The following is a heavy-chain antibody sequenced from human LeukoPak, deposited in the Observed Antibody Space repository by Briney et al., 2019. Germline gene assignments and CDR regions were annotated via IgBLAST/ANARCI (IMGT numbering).Heavy chain of an antibody. CDR2: IWSDGSNE. CDR3: ARGCGGGPGCYILDY. D-gene: IGHD2-15*01. J-gene: IGHJ4*02. CDR1: GFTFSSFG. V-gene: IGHV3-33*01. Sequence: PGGSLRLSCAASGFTFSSFGMYWVRQAPGKGLEWVAIIWSDGSNEVYIESAKGRFTISRDNSKNTLYLHMNSLGGEDTAMYFCARGCGGGPGCYILDYWGQGTLVTVSS.